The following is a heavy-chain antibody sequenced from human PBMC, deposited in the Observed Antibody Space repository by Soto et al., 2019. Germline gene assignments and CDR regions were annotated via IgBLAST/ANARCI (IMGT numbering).Heavy chain of an antibody. CDR3: AKVEESSRWSLNWFDP. CDR2: ISASGAIT. CDR1: GFTSSSFA. D-gene: IGHD6-13*01. V-gene: IGHV3-23*01. Sequence: EVQLLESGGGLVQPGGSLRLSCAASGFTSSSFAMTWVRQAPGKGLEWVSVISASGAITYYADSGKGRFTISRDNSKNTLYLKMNSLRAEDTAVYYCAKVEESSRWSLNWFDPWGQGTLVTVSS. J-gene: IGHJ5*02.